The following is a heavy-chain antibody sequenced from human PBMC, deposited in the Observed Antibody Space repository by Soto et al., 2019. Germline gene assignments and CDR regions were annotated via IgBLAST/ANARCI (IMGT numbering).Heavy chain of an antibody. CDR2: INPNSENM. V-gene: IGHV1-8*01. J-gene: IGHJ4*02. CDR3: ARGRASGSYYLLDY. D-gene: IGHD3-10*01. Sequence: ASVKVSCKASGNTFTSYDINWVRQATGHGLEWMGWINPNSENMGYAQKFQGRVTITRDTAIRTAYMEVSRLRSDDTAVYYCARGRASGSYYLLDYWGQGTLVTVSS. CDR1: GNTFTSYD.